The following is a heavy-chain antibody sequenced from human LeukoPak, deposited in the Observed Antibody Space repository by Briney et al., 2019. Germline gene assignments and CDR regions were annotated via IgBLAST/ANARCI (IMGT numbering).Heavy chain of an antibody. CDR3: VKDGEWTFDV. CDR1: GFSFSNSG. D-gene: IGHD3-3*01. CDR2: IGQDGTTK. V-gene: IGHV3-30*02. J-gene: IGHJ3*01. Sequence: QPGGSLRLPCAASGFSFSNSGMHWVRQAPGKGLEWVAFIGQDGTTKYYVDSVKGRFTIPGDNPKKMAYLQMNNLRAEDTAIYYCVKDGEWTFDVWGQGTMVTVS.